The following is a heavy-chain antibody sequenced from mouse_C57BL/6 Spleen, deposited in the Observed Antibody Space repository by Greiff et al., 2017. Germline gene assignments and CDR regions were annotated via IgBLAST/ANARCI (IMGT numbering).Heavy chain of an antibody. CDR1: GYTFTSYT. Sequence: VQLQQSGAELARPGASVKMSCKASGYTFTSYTMHWVKQRPGQGLEWIGYINPSSGYTTYNQKFKGKATLTADKSSSTAYMQLSSLTSEDSAVYYCARSEIRLHYFAYWGHGTTRTVSS. D-gene: IGHD3-2*02. CDR3: ARSEIRLHYFAY. J-gene: IGHJ2*01. CDR2: INPSSGYT. V-gene: IGHV1-4*01.